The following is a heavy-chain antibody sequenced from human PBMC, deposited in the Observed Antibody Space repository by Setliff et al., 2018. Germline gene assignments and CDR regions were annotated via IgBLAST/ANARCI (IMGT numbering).Heavy chain of an antibody. Sequence: ETLSLTCTVSGDSISSSNYYWGWIRQPPGKGLEWIAAIKYSGSTSFNPSLKSRVTISVDKSKSQFSLKLSSVTAVDTAVYYCARQGTYCDGGGGSCFPPNYWGQGTLVTVSS. J-gene: IGHJ4*02. V-gene: IGHV4-39*01. CDR3: ARQGTYCDGGGGSCFPPNY. D-gene: IGHD2-15*01. CDR2: IKYSGST. CDR1: GDSISSSNYY.